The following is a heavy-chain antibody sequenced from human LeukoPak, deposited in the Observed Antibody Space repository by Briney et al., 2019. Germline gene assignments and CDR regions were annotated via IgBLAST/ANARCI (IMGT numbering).Heavy chain of an antibody. D-gene: IGHD5-24*01. CDR3: ARAPRSGAFDI. V-gene: IGHV3-30*03. J-gene: IGHJ3*02. CDR2: ATSDGRTA. Sequence: PGGSLRLSCTGSGVPFTTSNIHYVRHAPPRRPGWVAHATSDGRTAFYSDSVKGRFTVSRDNSRNTLFLQMNSLRVEDSAVYYCARAPRSGAFDIWGQGTVVTVSS. CDR1: GVPFTTSN.